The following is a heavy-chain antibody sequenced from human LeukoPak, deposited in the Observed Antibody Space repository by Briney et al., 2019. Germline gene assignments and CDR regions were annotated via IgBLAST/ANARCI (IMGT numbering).Heavy chain of an antibody. CDR2: ISWNSGSI. CDR1: GFTFHQYA. V-gene: IGHV3-9*01. J-gene: IGHJ4*02. CDR3: AKDKAPLYSGYDWDLDF. Sequence: GRSLRLSCAASGFTFHQYAIRWVRQVPGKGLEWVSGISWNSGSIGYADSVKGRFTISRDSAKNSVYLQMNSLRPEDTALYYCAKDKAPLYSGYDWDLDFWGQGTLVTVSS. D-gene: IGHD5-12*01.